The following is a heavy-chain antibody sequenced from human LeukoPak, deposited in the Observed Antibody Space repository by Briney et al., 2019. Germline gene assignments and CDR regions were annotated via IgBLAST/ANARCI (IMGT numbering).Heavy chain of an antibody. Sequence: SVKVSCKASGGTFSSYAISWVRQAPGQGLELKGGIIPIFGTANYAQKFQGRVTITADESTSTAYMELSSLRSEDTAVYYCARDRVNSGYDSTGFDYWGQGTLVTVSS. CDR1: GGTFSSYA. CDR3: ARDRVNSGYDSTGFDY. D-gene: IGHD5-12*01. J-gene: IGHJ4*02. CDR2: IIPIFGTA. V-gene: IGHV1-69*13.